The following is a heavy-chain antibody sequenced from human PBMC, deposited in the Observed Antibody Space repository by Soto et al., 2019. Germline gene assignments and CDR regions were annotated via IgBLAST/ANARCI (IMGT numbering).Heavy chain of an antibody. D-gene: IGHD6-13*01. CDR1: GFTFSSYD. Sequence: EVQLVESGGGMVQPGGSLRLSCAASGFTFSSYDMHWVRQVTGKSLEWVSAIGAAGDTYYPDSVKGRFTISRENAKNSLYLQMNSLRAEDTAVYYCASGGWGSSWYEGGSRIDYWGQGTLVTVSS. CDR2: IGAAGDT. CDR3: ASGGWGSSWYEGGSRIDY. V-gene: IGHV3-13*01. J-gene: IGHJ4*02.